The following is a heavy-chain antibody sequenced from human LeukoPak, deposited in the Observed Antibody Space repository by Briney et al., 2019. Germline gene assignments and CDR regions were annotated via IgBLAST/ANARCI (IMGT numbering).Heavy chain of an antibody. CDR3: ARDRGSREDGMDV. D-gene: IGHD1-26*01. CDR2: ISYDGSNK. CDR1: GFTFSSFA. J-gene: IGHJ6*02. V-gene: IGHV3-30-3*01. Sequence: GGSLRRSCAASGFTFSSFAMHWVRQAPGKGLEWVAVISYDGSNKYYADSVKGRFTISRDNSKNTLYLQMNSLRAEDTAVYNCARDRGSREDGMDVWGQGTTVTVSS.